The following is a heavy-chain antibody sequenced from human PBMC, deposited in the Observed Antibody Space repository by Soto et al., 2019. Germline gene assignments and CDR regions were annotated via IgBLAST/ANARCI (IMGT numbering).Heavy chain of an antibody. CDR3: ARESSLWFGESLFGFDP. Sequence: GASVKVSCKASGGTFSSYAISWVRQAPGQGLEWMGGIIPIFGTANYAQKFQGRVTITADESTSTAYMELSSLRSEDTAVYYCARESSLWFGESLFGFDPWGQGTLVTVSS. CDR1: GGTFSSYA. D-gene: IGHD3-10*01. J-gene: IGHJ5*02. V-gene: IGHV1-69*13. CDR2: IIPIFGTA.